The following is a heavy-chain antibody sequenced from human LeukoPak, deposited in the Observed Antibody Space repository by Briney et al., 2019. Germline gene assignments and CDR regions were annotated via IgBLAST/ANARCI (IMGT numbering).Heavy chain of an antibody. CDR1: GYSFTSYW. V-gene: IGHV5-51*01. D-gene: IGHD3-22*01. CDR2: IYPGDSDT. CDR3: ARRFDSSGYPENDAFDI. Sequence: GESLKISCKGSGYSFTSYWIGWVRQMPGKGLEWMGIIYPGDSDTRYSPSFQGQVTISADKSISTAYLQWSSLKASDTAMHYCARRFDSSGYPENDAFDIWGQGTMVTVSS. J-gene: IGHJ3*02.